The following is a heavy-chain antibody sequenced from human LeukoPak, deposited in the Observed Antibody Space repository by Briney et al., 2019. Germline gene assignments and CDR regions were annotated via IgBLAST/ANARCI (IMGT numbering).Heavy chain of an antibody. CDR2: IYYSGST. Sequence: SETLSLTCTVSGGSISSYYWSWIRQPPGKGLEWIGYIYYSGSTNYNPSLKSRVTISVDTSKNQFSLKLSSVTAADTAVYYCARAQYDSSGYYFDYRGQGTLVTVSS. CDR1: GGSISSYY. CDR3: ARAQYDSSGYYFDY. D-gene: IGHD3-22*01. J-gene: IGHJ4*02. V-gene: IGHV4-59*01.